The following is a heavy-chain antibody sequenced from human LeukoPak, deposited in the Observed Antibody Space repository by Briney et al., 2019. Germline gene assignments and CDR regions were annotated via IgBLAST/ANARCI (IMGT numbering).Heavy chain of an antibody. CDR1: EFTFSNYA. CDR2: ISGGGGST. D-gene: IGHD3-22*01. J-gene: IGHJ4*02. V-gene: IGHV3-23*01. CDR3: GIRDTSDYYVF. Sequence: GGSLRLSCAASEFTFSNYAMNWVRQAPGKGLEWVSGISGGGGSTYYADSVKGRFTISRDNSKNALYLQMNGLRADDTAVYYCGIRDTSDYYVFWGQGTLVTVSS.